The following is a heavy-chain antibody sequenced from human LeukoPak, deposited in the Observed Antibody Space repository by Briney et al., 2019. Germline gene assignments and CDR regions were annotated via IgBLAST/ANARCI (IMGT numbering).Heavy chain of an antibody. V-gene: IGHV3-53*01. CDR1: GFTVSNTY. Sequence: GGSLRLSCAASGFTVSNTYMNWVRQAPGKGLEWVSVIYSDASTYYADSVKGRSTISRDNSKNTLYLQMNSLRAEDTAVYYCARDQSYYGTDVWGQGTTVTVSS. CDR2: IYSDAST. J-gene: IGHJ6*02. CDR3: ARDQSYYGTDV.